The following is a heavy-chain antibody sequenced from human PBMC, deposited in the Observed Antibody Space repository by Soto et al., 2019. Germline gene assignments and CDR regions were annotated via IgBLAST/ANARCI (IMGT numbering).Heavy chain of an antibody. D-gene: IGHD6-19*01. CDR1: GYSFTIYW. CDR2: IYPGDSDT. CDR3: ARKGIAVAGNRYYYYGMDV. V-gene: IGHV5-51*01. Sequence: PGESLKISCQCSGYSFTIYWIGWVRQMPGKGLEWMGIIYPGDSDTRYSPSFQGQVTISADKSISTAYLQWSSLKASDTAMYYCARKGIAVAGNRYYYYGMDVWGQGTTVTVSS. J-gene: IGHJ6*02.